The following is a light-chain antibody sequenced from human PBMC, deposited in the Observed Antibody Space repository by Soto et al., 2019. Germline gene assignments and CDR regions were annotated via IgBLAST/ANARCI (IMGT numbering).Light chain of an antibody. V-gene: IGKV3-11*01. Sequence: EIVLTQSPATLSLSPGERATLSCRASQSVSSSLTWYQQKPGQAPRLLIYDASNRATGIPARFSGSGSGTDFTLTISTLEPEDFAVYYCQQHGNWPYTFCQGTKLEIK. CDR1: QSVSSS. J-gene: IGKJ2*01. CDR3: QQHGNWPYT. CDR2: DAS.